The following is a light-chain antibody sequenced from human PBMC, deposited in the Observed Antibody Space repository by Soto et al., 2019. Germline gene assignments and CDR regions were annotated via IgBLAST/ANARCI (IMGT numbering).Light chain of an antibody. CDR1: GXLVYSDGNTS. CDR3: LQDRHSPHT. J-gene: IGKJ4*02. Sequence: LSLPVPVGQPASISCMSSGXLVYSDGNTSLNWFQQRPGQSPRGLIFQVSNRASGVPDRFSGSASGTDFTLKISRVEAEDVAVYYCLQDRHSPHTFGEGTKVDIK. V-gene: IGKV2-30*01. CDR2: QVS.